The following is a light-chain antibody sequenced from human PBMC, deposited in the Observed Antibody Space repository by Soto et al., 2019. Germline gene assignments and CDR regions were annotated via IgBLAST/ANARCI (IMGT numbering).Light chain of an antibody. V-gene: IGKV1-33*01. CDR3: QQYDNLPLYT. CDR2: DAS. J-gene: IGKJ5*01. CDR1: QSISSW. Sequence: GDRVTITCRASQSISSWLAWYQQKPGKAPKLLIYDASSLETGVPSRFSGSGSGTDFTFTISSLQPEDIATYYCQQYDNLPLYTFGQGTRLEIK.